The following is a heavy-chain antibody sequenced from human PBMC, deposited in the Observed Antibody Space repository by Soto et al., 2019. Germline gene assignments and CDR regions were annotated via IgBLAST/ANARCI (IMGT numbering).Heavy chain of an antibody. Sequence: PSETLSLTCTVSAVSISSSIYCWGWIRQPPGKGLEWIGTFYHSANTNYNPSLKSRVTISVDTSKNQFSLELSSVTAADTALYYCVSYGSGTYYSGYSFDFWSQGSLVTVSS. D-gene: IGHD3-10*01. J-gene: IGHJ4*02. CDR1: AVSISSSIYC. CDR3: VSYGSGTYYSGYSFDF. CDR2: FYHSANT. V-gene: IGHV4-39*07.